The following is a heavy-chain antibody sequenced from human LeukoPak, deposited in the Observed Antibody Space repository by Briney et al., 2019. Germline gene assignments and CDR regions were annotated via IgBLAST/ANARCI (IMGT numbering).Heavy chain of an antibody. Sequence: GGSLRLSCAASGFTFSDYYMSWMRQAPGQGLEWVSYISDSGNSIYYADSVKGRFTISRDNARNSLYLQMNSLRAEDTAVYYCARDYYDSSGYYWGGYWGQGTLVTVSS. J-gene: IGHJ4*02. CDR2: ISDSGNSI. D-gene: IGHD3-22*01. CDR3: ARDYYDSSGYYWGGY. CDR1: GFTFSDYY. V-gene: IGHV3-11*04.